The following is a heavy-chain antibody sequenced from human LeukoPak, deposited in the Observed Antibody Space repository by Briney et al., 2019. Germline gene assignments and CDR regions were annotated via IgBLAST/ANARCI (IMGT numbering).Heavy chain of an antibody. D-gene: IGHD3-22*01. Sequence: GASVKVSCKASGYTFTSYGISWVRQAPGQGLEWMGWISAYNGNTNYAQKLQGRVTMTTDTSTSTAYMELRSLRSDDTAVYYCARANNYYDSSGYLYYYYYYMDVWGKGTTVTVSS. J-gene: IGHJ6*03. CDR2: ISAYNGNT. CDR3: ARANNYYDSSGYLYYYYYYMDV. V-gene: IGHV1-18*01. CDR1: GYTFTSYG.